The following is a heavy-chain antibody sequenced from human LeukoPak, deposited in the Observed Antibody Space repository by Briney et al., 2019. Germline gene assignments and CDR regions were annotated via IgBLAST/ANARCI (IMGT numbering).Heavy chain of an antibody. V-gene: IGHV3-30*02. CDR3: ARDRGYFY. Sequence: GGSLRLSCTASGFTFNRYGMHWIRQPPGKGLEWVAYIRFDSSDKKYGGSVEGRLTISRDNAKNSLYLQMNSLRAEDTAVYYCARDRGYFYWGQGTLVTVSS. CDR1: GFTFNRYG. CDR2: IRFDSSDK. J-gene: IGHJ4*02. D-gene: IGHD5-18*01.